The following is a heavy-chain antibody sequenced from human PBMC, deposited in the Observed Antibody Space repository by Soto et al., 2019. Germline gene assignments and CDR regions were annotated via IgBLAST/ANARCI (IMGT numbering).Heavy chain of an antibody. CDR3: AKTGPGSSYGYYFDS. CDR2: ISGSGGST. Sequence: GGSLKLSCAASGFTFSSYGMSWVRQAPGEGLEWVSGISGSGGSTYYADSVKGRFTISRDNSKNTLYLQMYSLRAEDTAVYYCAKTGPGSSYGYYFDSWGQGTLVTVSS. J-gene: IGHJ4*02. CDR1: GFTFSSYG. V-gene: IGHV3-23*01. D-gene: IGHD5-18*01.